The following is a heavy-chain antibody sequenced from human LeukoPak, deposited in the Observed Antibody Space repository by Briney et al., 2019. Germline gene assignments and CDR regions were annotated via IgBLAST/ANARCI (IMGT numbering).Heavy chain of an antibody. D-gene: IGHD3-9*01. CDR1: GFTFSSYG. V-gene: IGHV3-23*01. CDR3: ARGGIYDILTGYDY. J-gene: IGHJ4*02. Sequence: GGSLRLSCAASGFTFSSYGMSWVRQAPGKGLEWVSAISGSGGSTYYADSVKGRFTISRDNAKNSLYLQMNSLRAEDTAVYYCARGGIYDILTGYDYWGQGTLVTVSS. CDR2: ISGSGGST.